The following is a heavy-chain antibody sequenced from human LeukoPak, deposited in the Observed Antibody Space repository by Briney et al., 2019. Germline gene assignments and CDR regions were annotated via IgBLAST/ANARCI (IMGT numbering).Heavy chain of an antibody. CDR3: ARVGTWIQLWLDY. CDR1: GFTFSSYE. V-gene: IGHV3-48*03. CDR2: ISSSGSTI. J-gene: IGHJ4*02. D-gene: IGHD5-18*01. Sequence: GGSLRLSCAASGFTFSSYEMNWVRQAPGKGLEWVSYISSSGSTIYYADSVKSRFTISRDNAKNSLYLQMNSLRAEDTAVYYCARVGTWIQLWLDYWGQGTLVTVSS.